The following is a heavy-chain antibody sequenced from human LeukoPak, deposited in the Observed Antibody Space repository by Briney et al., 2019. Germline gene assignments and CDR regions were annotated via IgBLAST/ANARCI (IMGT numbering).Heavy chain of an antibody. CDR1: GGSISSYY. J-gene: IGHJ6*03. D-gene: IGHD6-6*01. CDR2: IYYSGST. CDR3: ARVIYSSSSGARYYYYYMDV. Sequence: PSETLSLTCTVSGGSISSYYWGWIRQPPGKGLEWIGYIYYSGSTNYNPSLKSRVTISVDTSKNQFSLKLSSVTAADTAVYYCARVIYSSSSGARYYYYYMDVWGKGTTATVSS. V-gene: IGHV4-59*01.